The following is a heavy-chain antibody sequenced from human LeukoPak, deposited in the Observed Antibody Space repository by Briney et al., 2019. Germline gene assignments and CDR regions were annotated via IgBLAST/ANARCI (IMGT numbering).Heavy chain of an antibody. Sequence: SETLSLTCAVYGGSFSGYYWSWIRQPPGKGLEWIGEINHSGSTNYNPSLKSRVTISVDTSKNQFSLKLSSVTAADTAVYYCARPNSGSYLGAFDIWAKGQWSPSPQ. CDR1: GGSFSGYY. D-gene: IGHD1-26*01. V-gene: IGHV4-34*01. CDR3: ARPNSGSYLGAFDI. CDR2: INHSGST. J-gene: IGHJ3*02.